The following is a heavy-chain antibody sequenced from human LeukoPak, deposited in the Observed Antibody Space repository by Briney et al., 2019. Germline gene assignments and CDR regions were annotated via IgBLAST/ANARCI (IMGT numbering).Heavy chain of an antibody. CDR1: GGSISSYY. V-gene: IGHV4-4*07. CDR2: IYTSGST. CDR3: ARDYYGSGSYLPLEPSDYYYYYMDV. D-gene: IGHD3-10*01. Sequence: PSETLSLTCTVSGGSISSYYWSWIRQPAGKGLEWIGRIYTSGSTNYNPSLKSRVTMSVDTSKNQFSLKLSSVTAADTAVYYCARDYYGSGSYLPLEPSDYYYYYMDVWGKGTTVTVSS. J-gene: IGHJ6*03.